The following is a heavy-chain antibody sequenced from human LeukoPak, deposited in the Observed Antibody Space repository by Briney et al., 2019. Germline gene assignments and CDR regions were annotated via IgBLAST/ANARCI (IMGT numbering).Heavy chain of an antibody. D-gene: IGHD6-19*01. CDR2: LSYDGSND. CDR3: ARDAGYSTGWYVGRY. Sequence: GGSLRLSCAASGFTFSTHAMHWVRQAPGKGVEWVALLSYDGSNDLYGDSVKGRFAISRDTSKNTVYLQMNSLRPEDTAVYYCARDAGYSTGWYVGRYWGQGTLVTDSS. J-gene: IGHJ4*02. V-gene: IGHV3-30*09. CDR1: GFTFSTHA.